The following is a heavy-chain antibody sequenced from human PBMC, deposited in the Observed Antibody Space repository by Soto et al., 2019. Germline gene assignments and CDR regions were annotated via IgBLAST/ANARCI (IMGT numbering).Heavy chain of an antibody. D-gene: IGHD1-26*01. Sequence: GGSLRLSCAASGFTVSSNYMSWVRQAPGKGLEWVSVIYSGGRTYYPDSVKGRFSISRDNSKNTLYLQMNSLRPEDTAVYYCARAPPTGSPKGDVFDIWGQGTMVTVSS. J-gene: IGHJ3*02. CDR3: ARAPPTGSPKGDVFDI. V-gene: IGHV3-66*01. CDR2: IYSGGRT. CDR1: GFTVSSNY.